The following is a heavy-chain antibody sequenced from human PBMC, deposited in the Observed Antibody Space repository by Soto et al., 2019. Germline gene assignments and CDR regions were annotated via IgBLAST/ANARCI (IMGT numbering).Heavy chain of an antibody. CDR1: GFTFSSYA. CDR3: ARIVATIEVGGSPSVY. CDR2: ISYDGSNK. J-gene: IGHJ4*02. D-gene: IGHD5-12*01. Sequence: QVQLVESGGGVDQPGRSLRLSCAASGFTFSSYAMHWVRQAPGKGLEWVAVISYDGSNKYYADSVKGRFTISRDNSKNTLYLQMNSPRAEDTAVYYCARIVATIEVGGSPSVYWGQGTLVTVSS. V-gene: IGHV3-30-3*01.